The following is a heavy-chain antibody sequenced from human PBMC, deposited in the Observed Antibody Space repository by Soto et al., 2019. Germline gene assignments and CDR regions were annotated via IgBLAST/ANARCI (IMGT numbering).Heavy chain of an antibody. V-gene: IGHV4-31*03. Sequence: QVQLQESGPGLVKPSQTLSLTCTVSGGSISSGGYYWSWIRQHPGKGLEWIGYIYYSGSTYYNPSLKSRVTISVDTSKNQFSLKLSSVTAADTAVYYCARDAEPYDFWSGYYTGGDHDAFDIWGQGTMVTDSS. CDR3: ARDAEPYDFWSGYYTGGDHDAFDI. CDR2: IYYSGST. CDR1: GGSISSGGYY. J-gene: IGHJ3*02. D-gene: IGHD3-3*01.